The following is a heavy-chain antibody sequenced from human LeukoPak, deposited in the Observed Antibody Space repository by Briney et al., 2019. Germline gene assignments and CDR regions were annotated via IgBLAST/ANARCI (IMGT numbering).Heavy chain of an antibody. CDR2: IYYSGSI. CDR3: ARDREDTAMVPDYYYYMDV. Sequence: SETLSLTCTVSGASISSYYWSWIRQPPGKGLEYIGYIYYSGSINYSPSLQSRVTISLDTSKNQFSLKLSSVTAADTAVYYCARDREDTAMVPDYYYYMDVWGKGTTVTVSS. V-gene: IGHV4-59*01. J-gene: IGHJ6*03. D-gene: IGHD5-18*01. CDR1: GASISSYY.